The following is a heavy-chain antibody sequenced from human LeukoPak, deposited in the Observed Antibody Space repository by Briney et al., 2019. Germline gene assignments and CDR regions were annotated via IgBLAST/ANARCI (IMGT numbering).Heavy chain of an antibody. V-gene: IGHV3-23*01. CDR3: AKAPYNTYMDWFDL. CDR1: GFTFSSYA. CDR2: ISGGGDNT. Sequence: GGSLRLSCAASGFTFSSYAMSWVRQAPGKGLEWLSGISGGGDNTYYADSVKGRFTISRDNSKNTVYLQMDSLRADDTALYYCAKAPYNTYMDWFDLWGQGTPVTVSS. D-gene: IGHD1-14*01. J-gene: IGHJ5*02.